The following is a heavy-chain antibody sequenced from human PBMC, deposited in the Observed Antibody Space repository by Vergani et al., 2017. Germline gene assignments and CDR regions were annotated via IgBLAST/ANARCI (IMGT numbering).Heavy chain of an antibody. CDR3: ASDTHSVQREER. Sequence: QVQLQESGPGLVKSSETLSLTCSVSFNSIRNLYCNWIRQPPGKGLEWIGSIHYSENTNYNPSLQTRVTISVDTSKNQFSLTLTSVTAADTAVYYCASDTHSVQREERWVQGILVTV. CDR1: FNSIRNLY. V-gene: IGHV4-59*11. D-gene: IGHD1-1*01. CDR2: IHYSENT. J-gene: IGHJ4*02.